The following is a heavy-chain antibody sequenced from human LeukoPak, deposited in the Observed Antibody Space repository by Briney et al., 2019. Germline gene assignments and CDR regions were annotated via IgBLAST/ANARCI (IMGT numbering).Heavy chain of an antibody. CDR3: GCGESLGPSDAFDI. CDR2: INAGNGNT. J-gene: IGHJ3*02. V-gene: IGHV1-3*01. CDR1: GYTFTSYA. D-gene: IGHD3-10*01. Sequence: ASVKVSCKASGYTFTSYAMHWVRQAPGQRLEWMGWINAGNGNTKYSQKFQGRVTITRDTSASTAYKELSSLRSEDTAVYYCGCGESLGPSDAFDIWGQGTMVTVSS.